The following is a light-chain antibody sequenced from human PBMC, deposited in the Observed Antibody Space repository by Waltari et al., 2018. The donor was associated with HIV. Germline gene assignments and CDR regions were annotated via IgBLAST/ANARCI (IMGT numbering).Light chain of an antibody. CDR1: QTISSMS. V-gene: IGKV3-20*01. J-gene: IGKJ1*01. CDR2: GAS. Sequence: EFVLTQSPRTLSLSPGERATLSCRASQTISSMSLAWYQQKPGQAPRLVISGASYRATGFPDRFSGSGSGTDFTLTIHRLEPEDFAVYYCQQYGTFPRTFGQGTKVEIK. CDR3: QQYGTFPRT.